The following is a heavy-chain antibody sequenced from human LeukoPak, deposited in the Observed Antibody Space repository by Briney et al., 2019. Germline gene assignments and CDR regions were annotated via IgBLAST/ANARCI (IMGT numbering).Heavy chain of an antibody. CDR3: ARHSDRGELLRAFDI. D-gene: IGHD1-26*01. CDR1: GGSISSGTYY. Sequence: SETLSLTCTVSGGSISSGTYYWRWIRQPPGKGLEWIGSIYYSGSTYYNPPLKSLVTISLDTSKNQFSLKLNSVTAADTAVYYCARHSDRGELLRAFDIWGQGTMVTVSS. CDR2: IYYSGST. V-gene: IGHV4-39*01. J-gene: IGHJ3*02.